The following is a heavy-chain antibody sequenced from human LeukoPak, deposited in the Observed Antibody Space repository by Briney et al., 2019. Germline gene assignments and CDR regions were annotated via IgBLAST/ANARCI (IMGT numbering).Heavy chain of an antibody. V-gene: IGHV3-23*01. CDR1: GFTFRSYD. CDR3: AKISWDGRGTFD. Sequence: PGGSLRLSCAASGFTFRSYDLSWVRQAPGKGLEWVSDISGSGAITSYADSVKGRFTISRDNSKNTLYLQMNSLTVEDTAVYYCAKISWDGRGTFDWGQGTLVTVSS. J-gene: IGHJ4*02. D-gene: IGHD1-1*01. CDR2: ISGSGAIT.